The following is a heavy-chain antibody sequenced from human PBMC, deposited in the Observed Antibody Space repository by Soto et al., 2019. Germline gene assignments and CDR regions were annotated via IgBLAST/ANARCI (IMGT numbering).Heavy chain of an antibody. CDR3: ARGATTMVRGVLNWFDP. Sequence: QVQLQESGPGLVKPSETLSLTCTVSGGSISSYYWSWIRQPPGKGLEWIGYIYYSGSTNYNPSLKRRVTISVDTSKNQFSLKLSSVTAADTAVYYCARGATTMVRGVLNWFDPWGQGTLVTVSS. CDR1: GGSISSYY. J-gene: IGHJ5*02. CDR2: IYYSGST. V-gene: IGHV4-59*01. D-gene: IGHD3-10*01.